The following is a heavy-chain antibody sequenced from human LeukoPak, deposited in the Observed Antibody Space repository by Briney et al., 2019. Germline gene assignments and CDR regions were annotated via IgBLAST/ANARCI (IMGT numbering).Heavy chain of an antibody. CDR3: ARSGYCTSTSCLNGRGAFDI. D-gene: IGHD2-2*01. J-gene: IGHJ3*02. CDR2: ISSSSSLI. Sequence: QSGGSLRLSCAASGFTFSKYSMNRVRQAPGKGLECVSYISSSSSLIYYADSVKGQFTISRDNAQNSLSLPMNSLRAEDSAVYYCARSGYCTSTSCLNGRGAFDIWGQGTMVTVSS. V-gene: IGHV3-48*04. CDR1: GFTFSKYS.